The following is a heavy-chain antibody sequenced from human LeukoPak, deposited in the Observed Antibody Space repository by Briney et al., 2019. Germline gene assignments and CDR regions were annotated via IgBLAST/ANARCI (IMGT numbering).Heavy chain of an antibody. CDR1: GFTFDDYA. CDR3: AKAQGSIVGASYFDY. Sequence: GGSLRLSCAASGFTFDDYAMHWVRQAPGKGLEWVSGISWNSGSIGYADPVKGRFTISRDNAKNSLYLQMNSLRAEDTALYYCAKAQGSIVGASYFDYWGQGTLVTVSS. V-gene: IGHV3-9*01. CDR2: ISWNSGSI. D-gene: IGHD1-26*01. J-gene: IGHJ4*02.